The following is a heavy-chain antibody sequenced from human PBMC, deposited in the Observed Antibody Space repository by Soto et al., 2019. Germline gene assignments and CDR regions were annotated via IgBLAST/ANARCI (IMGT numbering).Heavy chain of an antibody. CDR3: ARDPAVTTPPYGMDV. J-gene: IGHJ6*02. CDR2: TWYDGSNK. D-gene: IGHD4-4*01. V-gene: IGHV3-33*01. CDR1: GFTFSSYG. Sequence: PGGSLRLSCAASGFTFSSYGMHWVRQAPGKGLEWVAVTWYDGSNKYYADSVKGRFTISRDNSKNTLYLQMNSLRAEDTAVYYCARDPAVTTPPYGMDVWGQGTTVTVSS.